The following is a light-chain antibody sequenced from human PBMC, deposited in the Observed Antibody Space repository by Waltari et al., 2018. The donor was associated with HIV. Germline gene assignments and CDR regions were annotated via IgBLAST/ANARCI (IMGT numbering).Light chain of an antibody. J-gene: IGKJ2*01. Sequence: EKVMTQSPATLSVSPGERATLSWRASQPINNNLAGYQQSPGQAPQLLIYCASTRAAGVPDRFSGSGSRTEFSLTISSLQSEDLAIYYCQQYNNWPQTFGQGTKVEIK. CDR1: QPINNN. V-gene: IGKV3-15*01. CDR2: CAS. CDR3: QQYNNWPQT.